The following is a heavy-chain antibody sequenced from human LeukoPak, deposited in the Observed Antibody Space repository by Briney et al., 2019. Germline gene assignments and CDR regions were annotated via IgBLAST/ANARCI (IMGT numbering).Heavy chain of an antibody. CDR1: GYSISSSSYY. Sequence: PSETLFLTCAVSGYSISSSSYYWGWIRQPPGKGLEWIGSIYYSGSTSYNPSLKSRVTISVDTSKNQFSLTVSSVTAADTAVYYCATIAGAGPYWGQGTLVTVSS. CDR2: IYYSGST. D-gene: IGHD6-13*01. J-gene: IGHJ4*02. V-gene: IGHV4-39*01. CDR3: ATIAGAGPY.